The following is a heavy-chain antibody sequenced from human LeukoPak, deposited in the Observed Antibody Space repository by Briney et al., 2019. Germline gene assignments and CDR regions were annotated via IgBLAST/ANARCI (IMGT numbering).Heavy chain of an antibody. D-gene: IGHD3-22*01. CDR2: ISGSGGST. J-gene: IGHJ4*02. V-gene: IGHV3-23*01. CDR1: GFTFSSYA. Sequence: GGSLRLSCAASGFTFSSYAMSWVRQAPGKGLEWGSVISGSGGSTYYADSVKGRFTISRDNSKNTLYLQMNSLRAEDTAVYYCAKDLANDSSGYPLPFDYWGQGTLVTVSS. CDR3: AKDLANDSSGYPLPFDY.